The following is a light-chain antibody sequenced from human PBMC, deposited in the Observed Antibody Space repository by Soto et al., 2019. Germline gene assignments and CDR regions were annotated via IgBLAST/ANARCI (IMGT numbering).Light chain of an antibody. J-gene: IGKJ4*01. Sequence: DIQLTQSPSFLSASVGDRVTVTCRASQGINSYLAWYQQKPGKAPKLLTYTASTLQSGVPSRFSGSGSGTEFPLTITSLQPEDFAAYYCQQLYTYPLTFGGGTKVEIK. V-gene: IGKV1-9*01. CDR2: TAS. CDR1: QGINSY. CDR3: QQLYTYPLT.